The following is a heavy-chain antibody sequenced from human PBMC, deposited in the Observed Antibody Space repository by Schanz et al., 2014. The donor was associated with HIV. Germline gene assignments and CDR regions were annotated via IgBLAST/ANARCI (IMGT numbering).Heavy chain of an antibody. D-gene: IGHD5-18*01. V-gene: IGHV3-23*01. CDR1: GFTFTNHA. Sequence: EVQLLESGGGLAQPGGSLTLSCAASGFTFTNHALSWVRQAPGKGLDWVSTISGSDGDTYYADSVKGRFTISIDNSRNALYLHMNSLRADDTAIYYCVKAYSSGFSGAGSWGQGALVIVSS. J-gene: IGHJ5*02. CDR2: ISGSDGDT. CDR3: VKAYSSGFSGAGS.